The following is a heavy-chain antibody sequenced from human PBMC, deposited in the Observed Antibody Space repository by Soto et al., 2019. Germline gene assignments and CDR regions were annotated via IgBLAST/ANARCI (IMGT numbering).Heavy chain of an antibody. J-gene: IGHJ4*02. CDR1: GFTFINYG. V-gene: IGHV3-23*01. CDR3: AKDLVYYGSGSYYKRPDFDY. CDR2: ISGSGGST. Sequence: GGSLRLSCAAPGFTFINYGMSWVRQAPGKGLEWVSAISGSGGSTYNADSVKGRFTISRDNSKNTLFLQMNSLRADDTAVYYCAKDLVYYGSGSYYKRPDFDYWGQGTLVTVSS. D-gene: IGHD3-10*01.